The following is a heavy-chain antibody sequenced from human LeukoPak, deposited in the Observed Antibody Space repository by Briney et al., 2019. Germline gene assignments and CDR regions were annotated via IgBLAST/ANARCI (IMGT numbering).Heavy chain of an antibody. V-gene: IGHV3-30*18. CDR1: GFTFSSYA. CDR2: ISYDGSNK. J-gene: IGHJ4*02. Sequence: PGRSLRLSCAASGFTFSSYATYWVRQAPGKGLEWVAVISYDGSNKYYADSVKGRFTISRDNSKNTLYLQMNSLRVEDTALYYCAKRDLQKPRLGESYWGQGTLVTVSS. CDR3: AKRDLQKPRLGESY. D-gene: IGHD3-16*01.